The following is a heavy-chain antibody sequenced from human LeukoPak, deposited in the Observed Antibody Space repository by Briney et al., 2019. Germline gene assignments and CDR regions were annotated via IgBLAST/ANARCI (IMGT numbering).Heavy chain of an antibody. Sequence: SETLSLTCTVSGGSISSGSYYWSWIRQPAGKGLEWIGRIYTSGSTNYNPSLKSRVTISVDTSKNQFSLKLSSVTAADTAVYYCAREGSSWYRFFDYWGQGTLVTVSS. CDR3: AREGSSWYRFFDY. CDR2: IYTSGST. J-gene: IGHJ4*02. V-gene: IGHV4-61*02. D-gene: IGHD6-13*01. CDR1: GGSISSGSYY.